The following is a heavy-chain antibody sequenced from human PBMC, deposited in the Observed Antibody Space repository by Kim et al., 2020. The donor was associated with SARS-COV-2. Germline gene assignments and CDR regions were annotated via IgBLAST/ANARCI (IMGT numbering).Heavy chain of an antibody. CDR1: GDSITSSRYS. J-gene: IGHJ6*02. V-gene: IGHV4-39*01. CDR3: VRVEVGPHGMEV. CDR2: ISYSGGT. D-gene: IGHD1-26*01. Sequence: SETLSLTCAVAGDSITSSRYSWGWVRQPPGKGLVWIGTISYSGGTYYNSSLKSRVTISVDTSKTQFSLRLSAVTAADTAVYYCVRVEVGPHGMEVWGQGTTVTVSS.